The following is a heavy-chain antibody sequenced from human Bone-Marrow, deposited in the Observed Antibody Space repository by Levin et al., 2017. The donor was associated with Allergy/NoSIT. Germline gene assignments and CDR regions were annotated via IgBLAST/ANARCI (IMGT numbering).Heavy chain of an antibody. J-gene: IGHJ4*02. V-gene: IGHV4-31*03. CDR1: GGSISSGGYY. CDR2: IYYSGNT. D-gene: IGHD5-12*01. CDR3: ARYNGYDFDY. Sequence: SETLSLTCTVSGGSISSGGYYWSWIRQHPGTGLEWIGYIYYSGNTYYNPSLKSRVSISVVTSKNQFSLKLSSVTAADTAVYYCARYNGYDFDYWGQGTLVTVSS.